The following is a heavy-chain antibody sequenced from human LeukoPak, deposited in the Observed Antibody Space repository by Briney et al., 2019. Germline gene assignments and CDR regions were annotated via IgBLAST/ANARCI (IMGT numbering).Heavy chain of an antibody. Sequence: SETLSLTCTVSGGSISSSSYYWGWIRQPPGKGLEWIGSFYYSGSTYYNPSLKSRVTISVDTSQKQFSLRLSSVTAADTAVYYCARGRYLTTTGGAAAGFLDYWGQGSPVTVST. CDR1: GGSISSSSYY. J-gene: IGHJ4*02. CDR3: ARGRYLTTTGGAAAGFLDY. CDR2: FYYSGST. D-gene: IGHD6-13*01. V-gene: IGHV4-39*07.